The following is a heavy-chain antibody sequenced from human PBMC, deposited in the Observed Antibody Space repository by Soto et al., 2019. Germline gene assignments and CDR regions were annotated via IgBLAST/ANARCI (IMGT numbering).Heavy chain of an antibody. CDR3: AAATVTTNDYYYGMDV. CDR1: GFTFNSSA. Sequence: SVKVSCKASGFTFNSSAVQWVRQARGQPLEWIGWIVVGSGSTNYAQKIQDRGTITRDMSTSTAYMELSSLRSEDTAVYYCAAATVTTNDYYYGMDVWGQ. V-gene: IGHV1-58*01. J-gene: IGHJ6*02. D-gene: IGHD4-17*01. CDR2: IVVGSGST.